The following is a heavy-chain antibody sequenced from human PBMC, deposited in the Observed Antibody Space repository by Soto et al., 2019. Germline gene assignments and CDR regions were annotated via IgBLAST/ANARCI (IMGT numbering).Heavy chain of an antibody. V-gene: IGHV3-21*06. Sequence: EVQLVESGGGLVAPGGSLGLSCAASGFTFSSYSMNWVRQAPGKGLEWVSSITSSNNYIHYTASVEGRFTISRDNAKNSLYLQMNSLRVEDTAVYYCGRDTNFYASGSGVDYWGQGTLVTVSS. D-gene: IGHD3-10*01. CDR2: ITSSNNYI. J-gene: IGHJ4*02. CDR3: GRDTNFYASGSGVDY. CDR1: GFTFSSYS.